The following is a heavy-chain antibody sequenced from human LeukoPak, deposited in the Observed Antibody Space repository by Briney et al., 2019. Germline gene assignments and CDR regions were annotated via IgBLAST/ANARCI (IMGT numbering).Heavy chain of an antibody. CDR3: AKDHTAAAGTDWYFDL. Sequence: GGSLRLSCAASGFTFSSYAMSWVRQAPGKGLEWVSAISGSGGSTYYADSVKGRFTISRDNSKNTLYLQMNSLRAEDMALYYCAKDHTAAAGTDWYFDLWGRGTLVTVS. CDR2: ISGSGGST. V-gene: IGHV3-23*01. CDR1: GFTFSSYA. D-gene: IGHD6-13*01. J-gene: IGHJ2*01.